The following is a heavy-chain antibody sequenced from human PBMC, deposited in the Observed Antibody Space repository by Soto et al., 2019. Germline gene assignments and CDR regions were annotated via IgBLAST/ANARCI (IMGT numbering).Heavy chain of an antibody. CDR2: INHSGST. J-gene: IGHJ6*03. V-gene: IGHV4-34*01. CDR1: GGSFSGYY. CDR3: ARGITGSYRYYCDFIAV. Sequence: SETLSLTCAVYGGSFSGYYWSWIRQPPGKGLEWIGEINHSGSTNYNPSLKSRVTISVDTSKNQFSLKLSSVTAADTAVYYCARGITGSYRYYCDFIAVWGQGTTVTVSS. D-gene: IGHD1-20*01.